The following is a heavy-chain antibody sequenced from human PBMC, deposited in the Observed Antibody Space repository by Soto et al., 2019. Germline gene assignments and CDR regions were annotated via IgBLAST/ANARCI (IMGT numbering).Heavy chain of an antibody. J-gene: IGHJ5*02. CDR3: ARGSYCDSTTCYNEGYFAP. Sequence: GGSLRLSCSASGFIIRDSWMHWVRQAPGKGLEWVSRINVEGSITNYADSVEGRFTISRDDAKNTLSLQMNSLRVEGTAVYYCARGSYCDSTTCYNEGYFAPWGQGDLVTVSS. D-gene: IGHD3-10*01. CDR1: GFIIRDSW. CDR2: INVEGSIT. V-gene: IGHV3-74*01.